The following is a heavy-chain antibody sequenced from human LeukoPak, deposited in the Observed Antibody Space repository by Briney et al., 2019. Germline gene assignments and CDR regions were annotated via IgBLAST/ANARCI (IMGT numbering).Heavy chain of an antibody. J-gene: IGHJ4*02. CDR3: ARTEDYYDSTQHGGFDY. V-gene: IGHV4-39*07. D-gene: IGHD3-22*01. CDR1: GGSISSSSYY. CDR2: IYYSGST. Sequence: TPSETLSLTCTVSGGSISSSSYYWGWIRQPPGKGLEWIGSIYYSGSTYYNPSLKSRVTISVDTSKNQFSLKLSSVTAADTAVYYCARTEDYYDSTQHGGFDYWGQGTLVTVSS.